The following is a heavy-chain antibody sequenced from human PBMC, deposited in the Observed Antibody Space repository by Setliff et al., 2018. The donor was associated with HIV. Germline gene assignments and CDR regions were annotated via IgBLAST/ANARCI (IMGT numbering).Heavy chain of an antibody. D-gene: IGHD3-22*01. CDR1: GYTLTELS. J-gene: IGHJ4*02. CDR3: ARVPADNYYDSSGYPDY. CDR2: FDPEDGET. Sequence: GASVKVSCKVSGYTLTELSMHWVRQAPGKGLEWMGGFDPEDGETIYAQKLQGRVTMTTDTSTSTAYMELRSLRSDDTAVYYCARVPADNYYDSSGYPDYWGQGTLVTVSS. V-gene: IGHV1-24*01.